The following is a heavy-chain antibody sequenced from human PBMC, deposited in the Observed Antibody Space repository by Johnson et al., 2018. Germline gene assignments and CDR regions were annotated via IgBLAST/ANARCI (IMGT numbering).Heavy chain of an antibody. V-gene: IGHV3-7*01. J-gene: IGHJ6*03. CDR2: IKEDGSEK. CDR3: TRAAVAVAATNYYYFYYMDV. Sequence: EVQLVETGGGLVQPGGSLRLSCAVSGFRFSIYWMSWVRQAPGKGLEWVANIKEDGSEKYYVDSVKGRFTISRDNANNSLYLQINSLRAEDTAVYFCTRAAVAVAATNYYYFYYMDVWGKGTTVTVS. D-gene: IGHD6-19*01. CDR1: GFRFSIYW.